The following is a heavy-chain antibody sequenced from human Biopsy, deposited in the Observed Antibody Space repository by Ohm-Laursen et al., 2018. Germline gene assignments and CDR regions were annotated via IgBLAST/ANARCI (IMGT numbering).Heavy chain of an antibody. V-gene: IGHV3-23*01. J-gene: IGHJ6*02. CDR2: IGGSGGGT. CDR3: ARPMSRVVAYGMDV. D-gene: IGHD2-15*01. Sequence: SLRLSCAASGLRFSMYAMGWVRQAPGKGLEWVSAIGGSGGGTYYADSVKGRFTISRDDSKNTVYLQMNSLRVEDRAVYYCARPMSRVVAYGMDVWGQGTTVTVSS. CDR1: GLRFSMYA.